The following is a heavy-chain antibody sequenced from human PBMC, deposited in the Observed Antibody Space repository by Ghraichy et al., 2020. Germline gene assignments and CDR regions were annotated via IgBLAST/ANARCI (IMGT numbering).Heavy chain of an antibody. D-gene: IGHD2-21*02. J-gene: IGHJ3*02. Sequence: TLSLTCTVSGGSISGFFWGWIRQSPEMGLEWISFVFSSGTTDSNPSLKSRVTMSVDRSKNQFSLRLSSVTAAETAMYFCARYKYCGSDCARAFDIWGQGTTVTVSS. CDR2: VFSSGTT. CDR3: ARYKYCGSDCARAFDI. V-gene: IGHV4-4*09. CDR1: GGSISGFF.